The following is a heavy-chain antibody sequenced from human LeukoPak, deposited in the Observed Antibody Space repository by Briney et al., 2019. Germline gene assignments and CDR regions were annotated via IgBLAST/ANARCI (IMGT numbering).Heavy chain of an antibody. J-gene: IGHJ4*02. CDR1: GGSFSGYY. V-gene: IGHV4-34*01. CDR2: INHSGST. Sequence: PSETLSLTCAVYGGSFSGYYWSWIRQPPGQGLGWIGEINHSGSTNYNPSPKSRVTTSVDTSKNQFALRLSSVTAADTAVYYCARVRATGAHDCWGQGTLVSDSS. CDR3: ARVRATGAHDC. D-gene: IGHD1-14*01.